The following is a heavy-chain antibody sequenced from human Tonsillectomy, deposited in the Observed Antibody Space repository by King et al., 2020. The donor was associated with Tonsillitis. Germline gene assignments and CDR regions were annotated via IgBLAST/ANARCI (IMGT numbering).Heavy chain of an antibody. CDR1: GYSISSGYY. CDR3: ARDEYCSGTSCFGAASFDY. CDR2: IYHTEST. V-gene: IGHV4-38-2*02. D-gene: IGHD2-2*01. Sequence: QLQESGPGLVKPSETLSLTCAVSGYSISSGYYWGWIRQPPGKGLEWIGSIYHTESTYYNPSLKSRVTISVDTSKNQFSLKLSSVTAADTAIYYCARDEYCSGTSCFGAASFDYWGQGTLVTVSS. J-gene: IGHJ4*02.